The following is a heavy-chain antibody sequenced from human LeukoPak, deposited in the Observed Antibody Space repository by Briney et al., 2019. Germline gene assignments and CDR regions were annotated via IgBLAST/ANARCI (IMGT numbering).Heavy chain of an antibody. V-gene: IGHV4-34*01. Sequence: SETLSLTCAVYGGSFSGYYWSWIRQPPGKGLEWIGEINHSGSTNYNPSLKSRVTISVDTSKNQFSLKLSSVTAADTAVCYCARASARRRYYYDSSGYLLKNFDYWGQGTLVTVSS. CDR3: ARASARRRYYYDSSGYLLKNFDY. J-gene: IGHJ4*02. D-gene: IGHD3-22*01. CDR1: GGSFSGYY. CDR2: INHSGST.